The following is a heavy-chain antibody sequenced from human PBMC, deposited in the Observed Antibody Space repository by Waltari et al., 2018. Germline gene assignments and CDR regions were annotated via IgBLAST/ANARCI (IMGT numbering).Heavy chain of an antibody. CDR1: GFTFSGSA. V-gene: IGHV3-73*02. D-gene: IGHD6-13*01. J-gene: IGHJ4*02. CDR2: IRSKANSYAT. CDR3: TRLGYSSSWEEDY. Sequence: EVQLVESGGGLVQPGGSLKLSCAASGFTFSGSAMHWVRQASGKGLEWVGRIRSKANSYATAYAASVKGRFTISRDDSKNTAYLQMNSLKTEDTAVYYCTRLGYSSSWEEDYWGQGTLVTVSS.